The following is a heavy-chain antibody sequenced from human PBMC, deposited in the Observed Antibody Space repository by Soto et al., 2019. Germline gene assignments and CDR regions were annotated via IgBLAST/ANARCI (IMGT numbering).Heavy chain of an antibody. Sequence: QVQLVESGGGVVQPGRSLRLSCAASGFTFSRNGMHWVRQAPGKGLEWVTVISYDGSNKYYADSVKGRFTISRDNSKDTLYLHMNSLSAEDTAVYYCATDRSGSWSFDYWGQGTLVTVSS. CDR2: ISYDGSNK. V-gene: IGHV3-30*03. D-gene: IGHD6-13*01. CDR3: ATDRSGSWSFDY. CDR1: GFTFSRNG. J-gene: IGHJ4*02.